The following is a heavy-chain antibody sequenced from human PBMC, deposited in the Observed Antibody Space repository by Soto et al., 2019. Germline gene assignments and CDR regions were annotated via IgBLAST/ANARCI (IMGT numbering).Heavy chain of an antibody. J-gene: IGHJ4*02. CDR1: GFTFSSYS. V-gene: IGHV3-21*01. D-gene: IGHD3-22*01. Sequence: GGSLRLSCAASGFTFSSYSMNWVRQAPGKGLEWVSSISNSSSYIYYADSVKGRFTISRDNAKNSLYLQMNSLRAEDTAVYYCARDSTYYYDSSGYYSGPDGHFDYWGQGTLVTVSS. CDR2: ISNSSSYI. CDR3: ARDSTYYYDSSGYYSGPDGHFDY.